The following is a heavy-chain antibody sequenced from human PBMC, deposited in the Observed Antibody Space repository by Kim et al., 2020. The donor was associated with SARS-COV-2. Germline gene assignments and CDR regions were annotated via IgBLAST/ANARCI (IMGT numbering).Heavy chain of an antibody. V-gene: IGHV4-4*09. D-gene: IGHD1-26*01. J-gene: IGHJ5*02. Sequence: TNYHPSRKDRVTIPVATSKNQSSLKLSSVTAADTAVYYCANYGSRGWFDPWGQGTLVTVSS. CDR3: ANYGSRGWFDP. CDR2: T.